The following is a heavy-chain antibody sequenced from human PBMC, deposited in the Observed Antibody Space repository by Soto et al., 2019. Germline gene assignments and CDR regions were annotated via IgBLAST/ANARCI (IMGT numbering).Heavy chain of an antibody. D-gene: IGHD2-15*01. CDR2: ITTSGGST. CDR1: GFTFSTYA. J-gene: IGHJ4*02. V-gene: IGHV3-23*01. CDR3: AKRRGDIVVVVAAPFDY. Sequence: GGSLRLSCAASGFTFSTYAMSWVRQAPGKGLEWVSTITTSGGSTYYADSVQGRFTISRDNSKNTLYLQMNSLRAEDTAVYYCAKRRGDIVVVVAAPFDYWGQGTLVTVSS.